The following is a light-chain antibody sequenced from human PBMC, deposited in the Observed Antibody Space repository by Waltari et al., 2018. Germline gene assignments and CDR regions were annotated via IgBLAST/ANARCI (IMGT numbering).Light chain of an antibody. CDR3: QQYYSIPIT. CDR1: QSVLYSSNNKNY. V-gene: IGKV4-1*01. CDR2: WAS. J-gene: IGKJ5*01. Sequence: DIVMTQSPDSLAVSLGERATINCKHSQSVLYSSNNKNYLAWYQQKPGQPPKLLIYWASTRESGVPDRFSGSGSGTDFTLTISSLQAEDVAVYYCQQYYSIPITFGQGTRLEIK.